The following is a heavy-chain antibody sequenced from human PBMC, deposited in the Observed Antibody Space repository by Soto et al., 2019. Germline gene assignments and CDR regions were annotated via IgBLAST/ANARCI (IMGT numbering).Heavy chain of an antibody. CDR2: IYYSGST. CDR1: GGSISISSYS. J-gene: IGHJ6*02. Sequence: SETLSLTCTVSGGSISISSYSWGCIRQPPGKALEWIGSIYYSGSTYYNPSLKSRVTISVDTSKNQFSLKLSSVTAADTAVYYCASYSSGWPYYYYGMDVWGQGTTVTVSS. V-gene: IGHV4-39*01. D-gene: IGHD6-19*01. CDR3: ASYSSGWPYYYYGMDV.